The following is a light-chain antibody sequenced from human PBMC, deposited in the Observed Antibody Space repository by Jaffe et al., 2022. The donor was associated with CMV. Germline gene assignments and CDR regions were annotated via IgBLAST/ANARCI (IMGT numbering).Light chain of an antibody. Sequence: EIVLTQSPATLSLSPGERATLSCRASQSVSSYLAWYRQKPGQAPRLLIYDASNRATGIPARFSGSGSGTDFTLTISSLEPEDFAVYYCQHRSTWPTFGQGTRLEIK. CDR2: DAS. V-gene: IGKV3-11*01. CDR3: QHRSTWPT. CDR1: QSVSSY. J-gene: IGKJ5*01.